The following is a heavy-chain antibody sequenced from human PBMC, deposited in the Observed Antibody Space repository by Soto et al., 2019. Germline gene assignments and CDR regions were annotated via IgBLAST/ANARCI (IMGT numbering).Heavy chain of an antibody. CDR2: IDSSGSAI. CDR3: ARGDASGY. Sequence: PWGSLRLSCIASGFTFRSYEINWVRQAPGKGLQWVSYIDSSGSAIYYADSVKGRFTISRDNAKNSLYLQMNSLRAEDTALYYCARGDASGYWGQGTLVTVSS. V-gene: IGHV3-48*03. CDR1: GFTFRSYE. D-gene: IGHD2-2*01. J-gene: IGHJ4*02.